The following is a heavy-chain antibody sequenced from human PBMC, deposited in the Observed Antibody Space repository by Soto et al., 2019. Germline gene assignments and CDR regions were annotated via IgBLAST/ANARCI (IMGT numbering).Heavy chain of an antibody. V-gene: IGHV2-70*01. J-gene: IGHJ4*02. CDR1: GFSLSRKGMS. CDR2: IDWEEEK. CDR3: TRSNNWNYEYYFDY. Sequence: SGPTLVNPKQTLILTCAFSGFSLSRKGMSVSWIRQPPGKALEFLALIDWEEEKFSSPSLRTRLTVSKDTSKSQVVLTLTNVDPVDTATYYCTRSNNWNYEYYFDYWGQGTLVTVSS. D-gene: IGHD1-7*01.